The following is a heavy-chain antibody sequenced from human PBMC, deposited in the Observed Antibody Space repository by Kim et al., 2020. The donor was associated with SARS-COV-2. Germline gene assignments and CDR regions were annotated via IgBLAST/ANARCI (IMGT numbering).Heavy chain of an antibody. J-gene: IGHJ5*02. Sequence: SETLSLTCTVSGGSISSNNYYWGWIRQPPGKGLEWIGTIYSGGSAYYNPSLKSRVTISVDTSKNQFSLKLTSVTAADTAVYYCASRDCSGGSCYSHPWGQGTLVTVSS. CDR2: IYSGGSA. CDR3: ASRDCSGGSCYSHP. V-gene: IGHV4-39*01. D-gene: IGHD2-15*01. CDR1: GGSISSNNYY.